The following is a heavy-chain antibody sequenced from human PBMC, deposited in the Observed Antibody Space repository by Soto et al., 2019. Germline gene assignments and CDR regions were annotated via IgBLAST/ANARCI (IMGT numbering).Heavy chain of an antibody. V-gene: IGHV4-30-4*01. J-gene: IGHJ4*02. CDR3: AREARYYYDSSGYYGY. Sequence: PSETLSLTCTVSGGSISSGDYYWSRIRQPPGKGLEWIGYIYYSGSTYYNPSLKSRVTISVDTSKNQFSLKLSSVTAADTAVYYCAREARYYYDSSGYYGYWGQGTLVTVSS. CDR2: IYYSGST. D-gene: IGHD3-22*01. CDR1: GGSISSGDYY.